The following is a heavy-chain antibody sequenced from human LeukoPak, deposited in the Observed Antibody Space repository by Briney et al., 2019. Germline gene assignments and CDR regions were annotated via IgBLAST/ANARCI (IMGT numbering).Heavy chain of an antibody. CDR3: ARGVGGYCSGGSCYSGPNWFDP. CDR1: GGSFSGYY. V-gene: IGHV4-59*10. CDR2: IYTRGST. Sequence: SETLSLTCAVYGGSFSGYYWSWIRQPPGKGLEWIGRIYTRGSTNYNPSLQSRVTISVDTSKNHFSLKLSSVTAADTAVYYRARGVGGYCSGGSCYSGPNWFDPWGQGTLVTVSS. J-gene: IGHJ5*02. D-gene: IGHD2-15*01.